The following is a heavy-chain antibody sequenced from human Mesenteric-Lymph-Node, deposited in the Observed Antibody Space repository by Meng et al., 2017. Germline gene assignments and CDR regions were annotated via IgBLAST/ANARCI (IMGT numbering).Heavy chain of an antibody. V-gene: IGHV3-74*01. CDR1: RFTFSSYW. J-gene: IGHJ4*02. CDR3: AGERDSCGGDCYFDY. D-gene: IGHD2-21*02. CDR2: INSDGSST. Sequence: GESLKISCAASRFTFSSYWMHWVRQAPGKGLVWVSRINSDGSSTSYADSVKGRFTISRDNAKNTLYLQMNSLGAEDTAVYYCAGERDSCGGDCYFDYWGQGTPVTVSS.